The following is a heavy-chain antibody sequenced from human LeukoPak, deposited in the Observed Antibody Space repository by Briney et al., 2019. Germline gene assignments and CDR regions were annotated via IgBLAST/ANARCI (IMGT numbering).Heavy chain of an antibody. V-gene: IGHV3-53*01. CDR2: IYYTGAT. J-gene: IGHJ3*01. D-gene: IGHD4-11*01. CDR1: GFTVSDYY. CDR3: ARERQGTNSIHGMDGLDV. Sequence: GGSLRLSCAGSGFTVSDYYMSWVRQAPGKGLEWVSVIYYTGATYYADSVKDRFTISRDNSKNTVYLQMSSLRVDDTAIYFCARERQGTNSIHGMDGLDVWGQGTVVTVSS.